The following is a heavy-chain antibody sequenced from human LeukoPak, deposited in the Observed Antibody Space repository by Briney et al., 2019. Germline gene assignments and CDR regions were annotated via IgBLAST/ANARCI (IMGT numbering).Heavy chain of an antibody. J-gene: IGHJ4*02. CDR2: IKEDGSEE. V-gene: IGHV3-7*03. CDR1: GFTFSTYW. CDR3: ARDQSRHGDY. Sequence: SGGSLRLSCAASGFTFSTYWMTWVRQAPGKGLEWVAIIKEDGSEEYYVDSVKGRFTISRDNAKNSLYLQMNSLRVEDTAVYYCARDQSRHGDYWGQGTLVTVSS.